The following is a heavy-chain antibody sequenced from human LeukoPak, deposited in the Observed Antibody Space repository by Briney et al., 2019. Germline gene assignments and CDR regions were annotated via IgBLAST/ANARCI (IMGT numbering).Heavy chain of an antibody. Sequence: SETVSLTCTVSGGSISSYYWSWIRQPAGKGLEWIGRIYTSGSTNYNPSLKSRVTMSVDTSKNQFSLKLSSVTAADTAVYYCVTRGFGPYSWNVDYWGQGTLVTVSS. D-gene: IGHD1-20*01. J-gene: IGHJ4*02. CDR2: IYTSGST. CDR1: GGSISSYY. CDR3: VTRGFGPYSWNVDY. V-gene: IGHV4-4*07.